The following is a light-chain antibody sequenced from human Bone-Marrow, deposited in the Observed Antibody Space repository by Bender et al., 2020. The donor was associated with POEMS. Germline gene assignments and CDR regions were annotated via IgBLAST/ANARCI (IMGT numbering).Light chain of an antibody. V-gene: IGLV1-44*01. CDR3: SSWDDSLNGWV. CDR1: NFGNNA. Sequence: NFGNNAANWYQHVPGTAPKLLIYSNNQRPSGVPDRFSASTTGTSASLAISGLHSNDEADYYCSSWDDSLNGWVFGGGTKLTVL. J-gene: IGLJ3*02. CDR2: SNN.